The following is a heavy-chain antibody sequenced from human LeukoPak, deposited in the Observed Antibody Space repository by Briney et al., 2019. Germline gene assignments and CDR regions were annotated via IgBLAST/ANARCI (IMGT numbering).Heavy chain of an antibody. D-gene: IGHD2-8*01. CDR3: ARKYCANGVCHNSWGY. J-gene: IGHJ4*02. Sequence: ASVKVSCKASGYTFTGYYMHWVRQAPGQGLEWMGWINPYSGGTNYAQKFQGRVTMTRDTSISTAYMELSRLRSDDTAVYYCARKYCANGVCHNSWGYWGQGTLVTVSS. CDR1: GYTFTGYY. CDR2: INPYSGGT. V-gene: IGHV1-2*02.